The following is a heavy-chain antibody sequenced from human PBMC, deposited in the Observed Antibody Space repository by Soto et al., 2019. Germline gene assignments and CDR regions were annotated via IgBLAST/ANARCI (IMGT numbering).Heavy chain of an antibody. CDR2: IIPIFGTA. J-gene: IGHJ6*02. Sequence: SVKVSCKASGGTFSSYAISWVRQAPGQGLEWMGGIIPIFGTANYAQKFQGRVTITADESTSTAYMELSSLRSEDTAVYYCAGPVAGTSYYYYYGMDVWGQGTTVTVSS. CDR3: AGPVAGTSYYYYYGMDV. CDR1: GGTFSSYA. D-gene: IGHD6-19*01. V-gene: IGHV1-69*13.